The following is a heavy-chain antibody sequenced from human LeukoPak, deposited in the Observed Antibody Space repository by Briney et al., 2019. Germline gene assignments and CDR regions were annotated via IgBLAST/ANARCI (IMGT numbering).Heavy chain of an antibody. CDR2: IRSKANSYAT. Sequence: PGGSLRLSCAASGFTFSGSDVHWVRQASGKGLEWVGRIRSKANSYATASAASLKGRFIISRDDSRNTAYLQMNSLRTEDTAVYYCTTYSSGHYLGQGTLVTVSS. D-gene: IGHD6-19*01. V-gene: IGHV3-73*01. CDR3: TTYSSGHY. J-gene: IGHJ4*02. CDR1: GFTFSGSD.